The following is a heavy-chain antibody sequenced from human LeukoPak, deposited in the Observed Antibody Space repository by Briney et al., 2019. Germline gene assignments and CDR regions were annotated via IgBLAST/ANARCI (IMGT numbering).Heavy chain of an antibody. J-gene: IGHJ4*02. CDR3: AKERSFGTWLGDY. Sequence: GGSLRLSCAASGFTFSSYSMTWVRQAPGKGLEWVSPIRGSGDGTYYADSVKGRFTISRDNSKNTLYLQMNSLRAEDTAVYYCAKERSFGTWLGDYWGQGTLVTVSS. CDR2: IRGSGDGT. D-gene: IGHD2/OR15-2a*01. V-gene: IGHV3-23*01. CDR1: GFTFSSYS.